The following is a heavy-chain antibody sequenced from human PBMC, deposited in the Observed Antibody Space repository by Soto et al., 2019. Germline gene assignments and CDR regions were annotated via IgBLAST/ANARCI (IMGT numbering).Heavy chain of an antibody. CDR1: GGTFSSYA. Sequence: SVKVSCKASGGTFSSYAISWVRQAPGQGLEWMGGIIPIFGTANYAQKFQGRVTITADESTSTAYMELSSLRSEDTAVYYCAAGQEVYYYYGMDVWGQGTTVTVSS. V-gene: IGHV1-69*13. CDR2: IIPIFGTA. J-gene: IGHJ6*02. CDR3: AAGQEVYYYYGMDV.